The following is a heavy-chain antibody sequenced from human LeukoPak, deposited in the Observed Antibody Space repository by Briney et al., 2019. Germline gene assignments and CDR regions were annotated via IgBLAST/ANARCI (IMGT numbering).Heavy chain of an antibody. Sequence: SETLSLTCTVSGDSISSTNYYWGWIRRPPGKGLEWIGSIYYSGSTFNNPSLKSRVTISADTSKNQFSLKVSSVTAADTAVYYCARDPFGYSSSRWGQGTLVTVPS. D-gene: IGHD6-13*01. CDR2: IYYSGST. V-gene: IGHV4-39*07. CDR1: GDSISSTNYY. J-gene: IGHJ4*02. CDR3: ARDPFGYSSSR.